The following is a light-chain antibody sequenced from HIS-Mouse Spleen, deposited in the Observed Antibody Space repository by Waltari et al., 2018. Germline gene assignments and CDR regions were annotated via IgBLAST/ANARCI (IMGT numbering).Light chain of an antibody. CDR3: QAWDSSTDVV. CDR2: QDS. CDR1: KLGDKY. V-gene: IGLV3-1*01. J-gene: IGLJ2*01. Sequence: SYELTQPPSVSVSPGQTASITCSGDKLGDKYACWYQQKPGQSPVLVIYQDSKRPSGIPERFSCSNSGNTATLPISGTQAMDEADYYCQAWDSSTDVVFGGGTKLTVL.